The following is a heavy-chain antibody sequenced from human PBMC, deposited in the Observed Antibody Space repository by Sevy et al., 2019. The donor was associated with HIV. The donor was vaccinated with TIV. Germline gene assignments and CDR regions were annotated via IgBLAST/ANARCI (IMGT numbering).Heavy chain of an antibody. Sequence: GGSLRLSCAASGFTFENYWMTWVRQAPGKGLEWVGRTRNKADGYTTEYAASVKGRFTISRDESKNSLYVQMNSLKAEDTAVYYCATHAGIAAAGRVFDYWGQGTLVTVSS. J-gene: IGHJ4*02. CDR2: TRNKADGYTT. V-gene: IGHV3-72*01. CDR3: ATHAGIAAAGRVFDY. D-gene: IGHD6-13*01. CDR1: GFTFENYW.